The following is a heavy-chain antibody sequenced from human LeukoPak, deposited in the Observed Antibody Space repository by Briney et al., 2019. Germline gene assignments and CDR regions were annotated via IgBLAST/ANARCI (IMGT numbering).Heavy chain of an antibody. CDR1: GGSISSYY. J-gene: IGHJ2*01. D-gene: IGHD3-16*01. CDR2: IYYSGST. Sequence: SETLSLTCTVSGGSISSYYWSWIRQPPGKGLEWIGYIYYSGSTNYNPSLKSRVTISVDTSKNQFSLKLSSVTAADTAVYYCARGLMYWYFDLWGRGTLVTVSS. CDR3: ARGLMYWYFDL. V-gene: IGHV4-59*01.